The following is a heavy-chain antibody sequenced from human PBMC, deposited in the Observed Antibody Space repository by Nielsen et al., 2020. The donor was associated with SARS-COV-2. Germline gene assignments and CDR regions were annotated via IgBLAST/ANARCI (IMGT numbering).Heavy chain of an antibody. J-gene: IGHJ4*02. CDR3: ANDFGDCGSSTCRPK. CDR2: ISGGGTNS. CDR1: GFTFNTYA. Sequence: GESLKISCAASGFTFNTYAMSWIRQAPGKGLEWISAISGGGTNSFYADSVKGRFTIYRDNSNHTLYLQLTNLRAEDTAVYYCANDFGDCGSSTCRPKWGQGSRITVSS. D-gene: IGHD2-2*01. V-gene: IGHV3-23*01.